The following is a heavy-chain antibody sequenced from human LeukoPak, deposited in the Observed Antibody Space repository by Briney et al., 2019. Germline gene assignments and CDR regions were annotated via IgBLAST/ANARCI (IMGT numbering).Heavy chain of an antibody. CDR3: ARGVVDYDSSGYYFYYFDY. CDR1: GGSFSGYY. J-gene: IGHJ4*02. V-gene: IGHV4-59*10. D-gene: IGHD3-22*01. CDR2: IHTSGST. Sequence: PSETLSLTCAVYGGSFSGYYWSWIRQPAGKGLEWIGRIHTSGSTNYNPSLKSRVTMSVDTSKNQFSLKLSSVTAADTAVYYCARGVVDYDSSGYYFYYFDYWGQGTLVTVSS.